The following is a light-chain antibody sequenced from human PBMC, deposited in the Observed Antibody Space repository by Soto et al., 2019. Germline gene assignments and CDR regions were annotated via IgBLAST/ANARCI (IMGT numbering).Light chain of an antibody. CDR2: DVY. CDR1: NGDVGGHNA. CDR3: SSYERSGAYV. J-gene: IGLJ1*01. V-gene: IGLV2-14*03. Sequence: QAVVTQPASVSGSPGQSITLSCTGTNGDVGGHNAVSWYQQHPGKAPKLLIYDVYNRPSGASNRFSGSKSGNTASLTISGLQAEDEADYYCSSYERSGAYVFGTGTKLTVL.